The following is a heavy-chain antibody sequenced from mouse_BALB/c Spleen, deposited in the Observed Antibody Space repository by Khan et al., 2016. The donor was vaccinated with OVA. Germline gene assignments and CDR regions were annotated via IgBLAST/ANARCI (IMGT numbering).Heavy chain of an antibody. J-gene: IGHJ3*01. Sequence: VQLQQSGTVLARPGTSVKMSCKASGYTFTSYWMHWVKQRPGQGLEWIGAIYPGNSDTSYNQKFKGKAKLTAVTSTSTAYMELSSLTTEDSAVFYCKRFGYSFDYGGQGTLVTVSA. CDR2: IYPGNSDT. CDR3: KRFGYSFDY. CDR1: GYTFTSYW. V-gene: IGHV1-5*01. D-gene: IGHD2-2*01.